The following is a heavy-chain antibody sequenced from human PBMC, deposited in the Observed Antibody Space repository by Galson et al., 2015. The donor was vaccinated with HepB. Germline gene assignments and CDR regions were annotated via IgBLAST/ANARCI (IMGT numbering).Heavy chain of an antibody. J-gene: IGHJ4*02. CDR1: GYSFSTYW. D-gene: IGHD3-10*01. CDR2: IYPADSET. Sequence: QSGAEVKKPGESLKISCKGSGYSFSTYWIAWVRQMPGKGLDWMGIIYPADSETRYSPSSQGQVTISVDKSITTAYLQWSSLKASDTAMYYCATTFTMVRSDSSAFDYWGQGTLVTVSS. CDR3: ATTFTMVRSDSSAFDY. V-gene: IGHV5-51*03.